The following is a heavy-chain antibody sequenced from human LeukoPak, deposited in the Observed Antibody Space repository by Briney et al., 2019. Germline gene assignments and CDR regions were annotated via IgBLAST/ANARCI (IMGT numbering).Heavy chain of an antibody. J-gene: IGHJ6*02. Sequence: SETLSLTCTVSGGSISSYYWSWIRQPPGKGLEWIGYIYYTGSTNYNPSLKSRVTISIDTSKNQFSLKLSSVTAADTAVYYCARDPDPYGDYTPYGMDVWGQRTTVTVSS. D-gene: IGHD4-17*01. CDR3: ARDPDPYGDYTPYGMDV. CDR1: GGSISSYY. V-gene: IGHV4-59*01. CDR2: IYYTGST.